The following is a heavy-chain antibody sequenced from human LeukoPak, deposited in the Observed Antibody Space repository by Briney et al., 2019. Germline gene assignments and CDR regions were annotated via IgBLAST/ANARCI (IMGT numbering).Heavy chain of an antibody. Sequence: GASVKVSRMVSGYTLTELSMHWVRQAPGKGLEWMGGFDPEDGETIYAQKFQGRVTMTRDTSTSTVYMELSSLRSEDTAVYYCARDRAGATHPGGYWGQGTLVTVSS. CDR3: ARDRAGATHPGGY. V-gene: IGHV1-24*01. D-gene: IGHD1-26*01. J-gene: IGHJ4*02. CDR2: FDPEDGET. CDR1: GYTLTELS.